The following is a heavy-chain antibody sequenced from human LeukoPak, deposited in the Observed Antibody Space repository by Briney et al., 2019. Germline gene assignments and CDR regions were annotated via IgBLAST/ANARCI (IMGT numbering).Heavy chain of an antibody. D-gene: IGHD6-6*01. Sequence: SAKVSRKPSGGTFTSYAISWVRQAPGQGLEWMGGIIPIFGTANYAQKFQGRVTITTDESTSTAYMELSSLRSEDTAVYYCARDGSSSNDYWGQGTLVTVSS. CDR1: GGTFTSYA. CDR2: IIPIFGTA. CDR3: ARDGSSSNDY. V-gene: IGHV1-69*05. J-gene: IGHJ4*02.